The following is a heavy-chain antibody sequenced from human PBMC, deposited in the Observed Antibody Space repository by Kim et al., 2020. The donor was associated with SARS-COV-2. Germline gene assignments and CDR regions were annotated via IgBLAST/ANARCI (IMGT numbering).Heavy chain of an antibody. CDR3: ARESRYSGSYLDY. V-gene: IGHV4-31*03. CDR1: GGSISSGGYY. CDR2: IYYSGST. J-gene: IGHJ4*02. Sequence: SETLSLTCTVSGGSISSGGYYWSWIRQHPGKGLEWIGYIYYSGSTYYNPSLKSRVTISVDTSKNQFSLKLSSVTAADTAVYYCARESRYSGSYLDYWGQGTLVTVSS. D-gene: IGHD1-26*01.